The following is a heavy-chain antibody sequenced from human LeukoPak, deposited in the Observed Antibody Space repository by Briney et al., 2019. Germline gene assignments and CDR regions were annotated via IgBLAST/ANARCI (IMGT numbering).Heavy chain of an antibody. CDR2: IYYSGST. CDR3: ARVVAVAGSNWFDP. J-gene: IGHJ5*02. Sequence: SETLSLTCTASGGSISSGSYYWSWIRQPAGKGLEWIGYIYYSGSTNYNPSLKSRVTISVDTSKNQFSLKLSSVTAADTAVYYCARVVAVAGSNWFDPWGQGTLVTVSS. CDR1: GGSISSGSYY. D-gene: IGHD6-19*01. V-gene: IGHV4-61*10.